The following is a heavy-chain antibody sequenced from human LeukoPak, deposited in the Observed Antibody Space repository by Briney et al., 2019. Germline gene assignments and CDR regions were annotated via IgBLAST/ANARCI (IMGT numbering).Heavy chain of an antibody. D-gene: IGHD1-26*01. J-gene: IGHJ4*02. CDR2: FDPEDGET. V-gene: IGHV1-24*01. CDR3: ATHNSGSYHEFRY. CDR1: GYTLTELS. Sequence: ASVKVSCKVSGYTLTELSMHWVRQAPGKGLEWMGGFDPEDGETIYAQKFQGRVTMTEDTSTDTAYMEPSSLRSEDTAVYYCATHNSGSYHEFRYWGQGTLVTVSS.